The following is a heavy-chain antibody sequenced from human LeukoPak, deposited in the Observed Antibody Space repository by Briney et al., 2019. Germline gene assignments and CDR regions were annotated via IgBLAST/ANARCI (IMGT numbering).Heavy chain of an antibody. Sequence: SETLSLTCAVYGGSFSGYYWSWIRQPPGKGLEWIGEINHSGSTNYNPSLKSRVTISVDTSKNQFSLELSSVTAADTAVYYCARALSTALYYYFDYWGQGTLVTVSS. J-gene: IGHJ4*02. D-gene: IGHD2/OR15-2a*01. CDR3: ARALSTALYYYFDY. CDR1: GGSFSGYY. V-gene: IGHV4-34*01. CDR2: INHSGST.